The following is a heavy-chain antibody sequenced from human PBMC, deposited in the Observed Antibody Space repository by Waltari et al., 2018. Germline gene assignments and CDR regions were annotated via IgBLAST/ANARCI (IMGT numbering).Heavy chain of an antibody. CDR3: AGGRYYDFWSGYPP. J-gene: IGHJ5*02. Sequence: QVQLVQSGAEVKKPGSSVTFSCKASGGTFSSYAISWVRQAPGQGLEWMGGIIPILGIANDAQKFQGRVTITADESTSTAYMELSSLRSEDTAVYYCAGGRYYDFWSGYPPWGQGTLVTVSS. V-gene: IGHV1-69*04. CDR1: GGTFSSYA. CDR2: IIPILGIA. D-gene: IGHD3-3*01.